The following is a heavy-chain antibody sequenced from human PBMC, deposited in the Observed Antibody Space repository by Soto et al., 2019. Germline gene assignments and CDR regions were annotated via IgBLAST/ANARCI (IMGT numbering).Heavy chain of an antibody. Sequence: PSETLSLTCTVSDGSISTYYWSWIRQPAGKELEWIGHVFTSGTTNYTPSVKSRVTISVDTSKNQFSLNLNSVTASDTAVYFCVSQRTSVLTQAYFDYWGPGALVTVSS. CDR2: VFTSGTT. V-gene: IGHV4-4*07. D-gene: IGHD2-8*01. J-gene: IGHJ4*02. CDR3: VSQRTSVLTQAYFDY. CDR1: DGSISTYY.